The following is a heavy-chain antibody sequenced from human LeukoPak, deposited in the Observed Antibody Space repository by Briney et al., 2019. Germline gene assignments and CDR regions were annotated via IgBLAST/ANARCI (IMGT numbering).Heavy chain of an antibody. V-gene: IGHV1-18*01. CDR3: ARDYYDSSGYYSHPDYYYYGMDV. CDR2: ISAYNGNT. Sequence: GATVTVSCKASGYTFTSYGISWVRQAPGQGVEGMGWISAYNGNTNYAQKLQGRVTMTTDTSTSTAYMELRSLRSDDTAVYYCARDYYDSSGYYSHPDYYYYGMDVWGQGTTVAVSS. J-gene: IGHJ6*02. CDR1: GYTFTSYG. D-gene: IGHD3-22*01.